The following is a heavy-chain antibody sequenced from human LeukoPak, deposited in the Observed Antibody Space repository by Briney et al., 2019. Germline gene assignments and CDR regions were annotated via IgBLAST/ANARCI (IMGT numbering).Heavy chain of an antibody. Sequence: SVKVSCKASGGTFSSYAISWVRQAPGQGLEWMGGIIPIFGTANYAQKFQGRVTITADESTSTAYMELSSLRSEDTAVYYCASSLSSGGSFCDDALDIWGQGIMVSVSS. J-gene: IGHJ3*02. V-gene: IGHV1-69*13. CDR3: ASSLSSGGSFCDDALDI. CDR2: IIPIFGTA. D-gene: IGHD2-15*01. CDR1: GGTFSSYA.